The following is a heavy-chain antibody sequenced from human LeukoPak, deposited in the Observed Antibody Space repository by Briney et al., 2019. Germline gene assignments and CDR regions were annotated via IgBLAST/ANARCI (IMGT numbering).Heavy chain of an antibody. J-gene: IGHJ4*02. CDR1: GFTFSSYE. CDR2: ISYDGSSK. CDR3: VVTDYGDY. V-gene: IGHV3-30*04. Sequence: GGSLRLSCAASGFTFSSYEMNWVRQAPGKGLEWVAIISYDGSSKYYADSVKGRFTISRDNSKNTLYLQMNSLRAEDTAVYYCVVTDYGDYWGRGTLVTVSS. D-gene: IGHD4-17*01.